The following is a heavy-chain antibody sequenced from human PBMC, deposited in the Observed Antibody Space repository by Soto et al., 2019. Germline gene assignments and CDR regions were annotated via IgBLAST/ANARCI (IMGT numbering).Heavy chain of an antibody. CDR3: ARVYSVNYLGYFDY. J-gene: IGHJ4*02. Sequence: PSETLSLTCTISGGSISHDYWSWIRQPPGKGLEWIGYIYYTGSTSYNPSLRSRVTMSVDTSKRQFSLNLSSLTAADTAVYYCARVYSVNYLGYFDYWGQGALVTGSS. V-gene: IGHV4-59*12. D-gene: IGHD6-13*01. CDR2: IYYTGST. CDR1: GGSISHDY.